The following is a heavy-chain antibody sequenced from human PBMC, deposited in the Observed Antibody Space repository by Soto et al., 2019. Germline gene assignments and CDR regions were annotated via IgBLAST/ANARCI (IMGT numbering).Heavy chain of an antibody. Sequence: ASVKVSCKASGYTFTGYYMHWVLQAPGQGLEWMGWINPNSGGTNYAQKFQGRVTMTRDTSISTAYMELSRLRSDDTAVYYCARVAFPSGGMDVWGQGTTVTSP. CDR1: GYTFTGYY. D-gene: IGHD3-10*01. J-gene: IGHJ6*02. V-gene: IGHV1-2*02. CDR2: INPNSGGT. CDR3: ARVAFPSGGMDV.